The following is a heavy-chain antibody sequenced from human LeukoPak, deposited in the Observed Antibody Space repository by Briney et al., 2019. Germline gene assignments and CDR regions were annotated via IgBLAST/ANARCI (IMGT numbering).Heavy chain of an antibody. J-gene: IGHJ4*02. CDR1: GYTFTTYY. Sequence: ASVKDSCKASGYTFTTYYLHWVRQAPGQGLEWMGLINPSGGSTSYAQKFQGRVTMTRDTSTSTVYMELSSLRSEDTAVYYCARIIAASATWDYWGQGTLVTVSS. CDR2: INPSGGST. V-gene: IGHV1-46*01. CDR3: ARIIAASATWDY. D-gene: IGHD6-13*01.